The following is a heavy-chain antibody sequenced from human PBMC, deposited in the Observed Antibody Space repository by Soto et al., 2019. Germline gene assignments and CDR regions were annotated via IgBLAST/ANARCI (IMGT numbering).Heavy chain of an antibody. CDR3: ARDRPLHPSYPSYGMDV. Sequence: SETLSLTCTVSGGSISNYYWTWIRQPPGKGLEWIGYIYYSGTTNNKSSLKSRVTISVDTSKNHFSLKLRSVTAADTAVYYCARDRPLHPSYPSYGMDVWGQGITVTVSS. D-gene: IGHD2-15*01. CDR2: IYYSGTT. J-gene: IGHJ6*01. CDR1: GGSISNYY. V-gene: IGHV4-59*01.